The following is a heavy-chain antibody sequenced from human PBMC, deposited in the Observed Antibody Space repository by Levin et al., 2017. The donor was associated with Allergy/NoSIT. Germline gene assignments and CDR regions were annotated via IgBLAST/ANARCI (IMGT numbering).Heavy chain of an antibody. D-gene: IGHD3-22*01. J-gene: IGHJ2*01. CDR3: ARLGLLPWYFDI. V-gene: IGHV4-59*01. CDR1: DDSISSYY. CDR2: MQYNKGT. Sequence: SETLSLTCTVSDDSISSYYWSWIRQPPGKGLEWIGYMQYNKGTDSNPSLKSRVTMSVDTLKNQFSLKLSSVTAADTAVYYCARLGLLPWYFDIWGRGTLVTVSS.